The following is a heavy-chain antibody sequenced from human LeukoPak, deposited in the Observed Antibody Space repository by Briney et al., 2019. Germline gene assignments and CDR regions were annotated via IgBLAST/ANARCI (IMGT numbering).Heavy chain of an antibody. CDR3: ATLSGSLGY. CDR1: GGSFSGYY. J-gene: IGHJ4*02. Sequence: PSETLSLTCAVYGGSFSGYYWSWIRQPPGKGLEWIGEINHSGSTNYNPSLKSRVTISVDTSKNQFSLKLSSVTAADTAVYYCATLSGSLGYWGQGTLVTVSS. D-gene: IGHD1-26*01. V-gene: IGHV4-34*01. CDR2: INHSGST.